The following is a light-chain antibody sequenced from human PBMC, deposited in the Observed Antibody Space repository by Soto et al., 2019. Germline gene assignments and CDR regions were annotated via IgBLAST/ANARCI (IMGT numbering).Light chain of an antibody. CDR2: GAS. CDR3: QHYDISPPSVT. J-gene: IGKJ3*01. Sequence: EIVLTQSPDTLSLSPGERATLSCRASQSVSSDYLVWYQQKPGQAPRLLIYGASRRATGIPDRFSGSESGTDFILTISRLEPEDVAVYYCQHYDISPPSVTFRPGTKVDIK. V-gene: IGKV3-20*01. CDR1: QSVSSDY.